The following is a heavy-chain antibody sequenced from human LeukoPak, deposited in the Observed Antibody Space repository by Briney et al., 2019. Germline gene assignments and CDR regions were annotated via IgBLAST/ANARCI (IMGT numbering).Heavy chain of an antibody. CDR3: AKGSSGYFADL. CDR2: ISNDGGGT. V-gene: IGHV3-23*01. D-gene: IGHD3-22*01. Sequence: GGSLRLSCAASGFIFNSYGLIWVRQAPGKGLEWVSAISNDGGGTNYADFVRGRFTISRDNSKNTLFLQMNSLRAEDTALYYCAKGSSGYFADLWGQGTLVTVSS. J-gene: IGHJ5*02. CDR1: GFIFNSYG.